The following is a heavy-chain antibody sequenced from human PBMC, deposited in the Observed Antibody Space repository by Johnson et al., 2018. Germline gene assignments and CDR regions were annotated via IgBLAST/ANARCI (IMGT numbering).Heavy chain of an antibody. CDR1: GGSINSYY. D-gene: IGHD3-16*02. J-gene: IGHJ1*01. Sequence: QVQLQESGPGLLKPSETLSLTCTVSGGSINSYYWSWIRQSPGKGLEWIGYVHYSGSTNSNPSLKSRVTISVGQSKDQFSLKVDSVTAGDTAVYYCARGAGYPSEYFQHWGQGTLVTVSS. CDR2: VHYSGST. V-gene: IGHV4-59*12. CDR3: ARGAGYPSEYFQH.